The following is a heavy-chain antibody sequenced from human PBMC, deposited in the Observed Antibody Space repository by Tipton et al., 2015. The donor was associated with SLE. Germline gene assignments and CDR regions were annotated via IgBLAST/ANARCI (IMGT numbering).Heavy chain of an antibody. CDR3: AREGGSDAFDI. V-gene: IGHV4-39*07. J-gene: IGHJ3*02. CDR2: IYYSGRT. CDR1: GGSIRSSSYY. D-gene: IGHD3-10*01. Sequence: LRLSCTVSGGSIRSSSYYWGWFRRPPGKGLEWIGSIYYSGRTNYNPSLKSRVTISVDTSKNQFSLKLSSVTAADTAVYYCAREGGSDAFDIWSQGTMVTVSS.